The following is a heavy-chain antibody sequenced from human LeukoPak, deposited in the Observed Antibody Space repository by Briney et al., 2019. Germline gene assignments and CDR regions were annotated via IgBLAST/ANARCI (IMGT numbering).Heavy chain of an antibody. V-gene: IGHV3-23*01. D-gene: IGHD5-18*01. CDR1: GFSFSSYA. J-gene: IGHJ4*01. CDR2: ISASSSRT. CDR3: AKGRPGYGLFDY. Sequence: GGSLRLSCAASGFSFSSYAMSWVRQAPGKGLEWVSVISASSSRTDYADSVKGRFTITRDNSKNTLYLQMNSLRADDTAVYYCAKGRPGYGLFDYWGHGTLVTVSS.